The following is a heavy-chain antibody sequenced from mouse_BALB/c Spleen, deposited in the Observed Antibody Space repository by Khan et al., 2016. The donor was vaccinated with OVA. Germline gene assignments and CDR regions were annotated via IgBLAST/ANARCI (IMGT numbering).Heavy chain of an antibody. V-gene: IGHV3-2*02. D-gene: IGHD1-1*01. CDR1: GYSITSNYA. Sequence: EVKLLESGPGLVKPSQSLSLTCTVTGYSITSNYAWNWIRQFPGNKLEWMGYISYSGSTTYNPSLKSRISITRDTSKNQFFLQLKSVTTEDTATYDCARGNYYGYYFDYGGQGTSLTVAS. CDR3: ARGNYYGYYFDY. CDR2: ISYSGST. J-gene: IGHJ2*02.